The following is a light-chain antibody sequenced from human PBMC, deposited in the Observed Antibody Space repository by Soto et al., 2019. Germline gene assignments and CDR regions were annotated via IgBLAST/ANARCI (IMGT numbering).Light chain of an antibody. CDR1: SSDVGGYNY. CDR3: SSYAGSNNPYV. J-gene: IGLJ1*01. V-gene: IGLV2-8*01. CDR2: EVS. Sequence: QSALTQPPSASGSPGQSVTISCTGTSSDVGGYNYVSWYQQHPGKAPKLMIYEVSKRPSGVPDRFSGSKSGNTASLTVSGRQAEDEAEYYCSSYAGSNNPYVFGTGTKLTVL.